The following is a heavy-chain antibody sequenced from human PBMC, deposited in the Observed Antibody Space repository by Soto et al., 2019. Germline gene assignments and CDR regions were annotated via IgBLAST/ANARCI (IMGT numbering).Heavy chain of an antibody. CDR3: ARAGITMIEGGFDP. CDR2: ISSSGSTI. D-gene: IGHD3-22*01. J-gene: IGHJ5*02. V-gene: IGHV3-48*03. CDR1: GFTFSSYE. Sequence: EVQLVESGGGLVQPGGSLRLSCAASGFTFSSYEMNWVRQAPGKGLEWVSYISSSGSTIYYADSVKGRFTISRDNAKNSLYLQMNSLRAEDTAVYYCARAGITMIEGGFDPWGQGTLVTVSS.